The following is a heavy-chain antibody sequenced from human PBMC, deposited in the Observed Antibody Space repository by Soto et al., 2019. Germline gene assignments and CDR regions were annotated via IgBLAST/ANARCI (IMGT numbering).Heavy chain of an antibody. J-gene: IGHJ6*02. CDR1: GYTFTSYA. Sequence: ASVKVSCKASGYTFTSYAMHWVRQAPGQRLEWMGWINAGNGNTKYSQKFQGRVTITRDTSASTAFMELSSLRFEDTAVYYCARGGGATTGMDVWGQGTTVTVS. CDR3: ARGGGATTGMDV. CDR2: INAGNGNT. V-gene: IGHV1-3*01. D-gene: IGHD3-16*01.